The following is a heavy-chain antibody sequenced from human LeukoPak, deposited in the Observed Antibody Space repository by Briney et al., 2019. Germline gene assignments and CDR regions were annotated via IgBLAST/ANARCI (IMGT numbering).Heavy chain of an antibody. CDR1: GFSFSNYW. CDR2: IKQDGSDR. Sequence: GGSLRLSCAASGFSFSNYWMSWVRLAPGKGLEWVANIKQDGSDRYFVDSVKGRFTISRDNSKNTLYLQMNSLRAEDTAVYYCAREVHSGSNFLSYYYGMDVWGQGTTVTVSS. V-gene: IGHV3-7*01. D-gene: IGHD1-26*01. J-gene: IGHJ6*02. CDR3: AREVHSGSNFLSYYYGMDV.